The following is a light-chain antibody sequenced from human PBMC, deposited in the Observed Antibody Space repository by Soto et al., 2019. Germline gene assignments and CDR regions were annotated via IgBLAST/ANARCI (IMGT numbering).Light chain of an antibody. V-gene: IGLV1-47*01. J-gene: IGLJ3*02. Sequence: QSVLTQPPSASGTPGQRVTISCSGSSSNIGSNYVYWYQQLPGTAPKLLIYRNNQRPSGVPDRFSGSKSGTSASLTITGLQSDDEADYYCAAWDDSLNGRGVFGGGTKLTVL. CDR2: RNN. CDR3: AAWDDSLNGRGV. CDR1: SSNIGSNY.